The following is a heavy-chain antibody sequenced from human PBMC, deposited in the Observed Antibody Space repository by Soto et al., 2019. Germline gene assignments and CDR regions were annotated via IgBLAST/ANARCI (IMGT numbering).Heavy chain of an antibody. V-gene: IGHV3-23*01. Sequence: GSLILSCAASGFVFSSYVMSWVRQARGQGLEWVSAVSGDGSSTYYADSVKGRFSISRDNFKNTLYLQMNSLRAEDAAVYYCATWPYCSETSCYHDYFKYWGQGTLVIVS. J-gene: IGHJ1*01. CDR1: GFVFSSYV. D-gene: IGHD2-2*01. CDR2: VSGDGSST. CDR3: ATWPYCSETSCYHDYFKY.